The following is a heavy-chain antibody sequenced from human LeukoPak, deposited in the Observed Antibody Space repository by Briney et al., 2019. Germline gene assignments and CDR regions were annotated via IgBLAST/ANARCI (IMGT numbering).Heavy chain of an antibody. CDR1: GFTFSSYS. CDR2: ISSSSSYI. CDR3: ARDSSSWRNYFDY. V-gene: IGHV3-21*01. J-gene: IGHJ4*02. Sequence: SGGSLRLSCAASGFTFSSYSMNWVRQAPGKGLEWVSSISSSSSYIYYADSVKGRFTISRDNAKNSLYLQMNSLRAEDTAVYYCARDSSSWRNYFDYWGQGTLVTVSS. D-gene: IGHD6-13*01.